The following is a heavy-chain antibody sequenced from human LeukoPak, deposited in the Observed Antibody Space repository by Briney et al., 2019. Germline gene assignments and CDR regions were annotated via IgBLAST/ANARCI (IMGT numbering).Heavy chain of an antibody. J-gene: IGHJ6*03. CDR3: AREDYYDSSGYPYYYYYYMDV. D-gene: IGHD3-22*01. V-gene: IGHV4-61*02. CDR1: GDSISSGDYY. Sequence: PSQTLSLTCTVSGDSISSGDYYWSWIRQPAGKGLEWIGRISSSGSTNYNPSLKSRVTISVDTSKNQFSLKLSSVTAADTAVYYCAREDYYDSSGYPYYYYYYMDVWGKGTTVTISS. CDR2: ISSSGST.